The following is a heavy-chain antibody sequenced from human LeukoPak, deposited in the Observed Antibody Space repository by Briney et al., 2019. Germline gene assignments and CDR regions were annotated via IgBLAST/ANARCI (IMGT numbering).Heavy chain of an antibody. Sequence: SQTLSLTCAISGDSVSSNSAAWNWIRQSPSRGLEWLGRTYYRSKWYNDYAVSVKSRITINPDTSKNQFSLQLNSVTPEDTAVYYCARSFMFGHDSSGYYPNWFDPWGQGTLVTVSS. V-gene: IGHV6-1*01. CDR1: GDSVSSNSAA. J-gene: IGHJ5*02. CDR3: ARSFMFGHDSSGYYPNWFDP. CDR2: TYYRSKWYN. D-gene: IGHD3-22*01.